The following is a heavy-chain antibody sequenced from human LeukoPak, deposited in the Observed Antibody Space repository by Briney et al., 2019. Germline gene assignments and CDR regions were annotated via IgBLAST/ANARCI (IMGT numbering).Heavy chain of an antibody. D-gene: IGHD2-2*02. V-gene: IGHV1-24*01. CDR1: GYTLTELS. CDR3: ATVPATVVPAAIMPYYFDY. J-gene: IGHJ4*02. Sequence: ASVKASCKVSGYTLTELSMHWVRQAPGKGPEWMGGFDPENGETIYAQKFQGRVTMTEDTSTDTAYMELSSLRSEDTAVYYCATVPATVVPAAIMPYYFDYWGQGTLVTVSS. CDR2: FDPENGET.